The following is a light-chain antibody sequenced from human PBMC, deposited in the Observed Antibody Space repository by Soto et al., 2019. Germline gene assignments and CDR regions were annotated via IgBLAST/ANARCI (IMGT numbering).Light chain of an antibody. J-gene: IGKJ1*01. CDR3: LQDYGDSWT. V-gene: IGKV1-6*01. CDR1: RDVGSD. Sequence: QMTQSPSSLSASVGEKIIITCRASRDVGSDVSWYQHKPGQAPKLLIYAASNLYTGVPSRFSGSRSGTEFTLTISSLQPEDFASYYCLQDYGDSWTFGQGTKVDIK. CDR2: AAS.